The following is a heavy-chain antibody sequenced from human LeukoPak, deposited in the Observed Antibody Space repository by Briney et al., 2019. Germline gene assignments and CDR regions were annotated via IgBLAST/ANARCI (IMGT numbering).Heavy chain of an antibody. J-gene: IGHJ3*02. CDR1: GFTFSSYG. CDR2: INTDGSST. V-gene: IGHV3-74*01. D-gene: IGHD5-12*01. Sequence: QPGGTLRLSCAASGFTFSSYGMSWVRQAPGKGLVWVSRINTDGSSTSYADSVKGRFTVPRDNAKNTLYLQMNSLRGEDTAVYYCARGGIHSGYVLGFFDIWGQGTKVTVSS. CDR3: ARGGIHSGYVLGFFDI.